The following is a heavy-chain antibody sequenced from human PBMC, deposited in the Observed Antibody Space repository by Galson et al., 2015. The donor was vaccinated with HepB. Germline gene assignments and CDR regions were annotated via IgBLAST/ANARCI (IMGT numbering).Heavy chain of an antibody. CDR1: GGSISTYY. V-gene: IGHV4-59*01. CDR2: VYYSGST. Sequence: LTCTVSGGSISTYYWSWIRQPPGKGLEWIGYVYYSGSTNYNPSLKSRVTIPVDTSKNHFSLRLTSVTAADTAVYYCSRAGGSYSDYYFDYWGQGTLVTVSS. J-gene: IGHJ4*02. D-gene: IGHD1-26*01. CDR3: SRAGGSYSDYYFDY.